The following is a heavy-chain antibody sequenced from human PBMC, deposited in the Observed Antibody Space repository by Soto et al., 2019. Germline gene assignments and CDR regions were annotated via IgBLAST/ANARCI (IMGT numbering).Heavy chain of an antibody. V-gene: IGHV1-69*13. CDR2: IIPIFGTA. J-gene: IGHJ6*02. CDR1: GGTFSSYA. D-gene: IGHD3-10*01. CDR3: ASGMAYYYGSGISYGMDV. Sequence: ASVKVSSKASGGTFSSYAISWVRQAPGQGLEWMGGIIPIFGTANYAQKFQGRVTITADESTSTAYMELSSLRSEDTAVYYCASGMAYYYGSGISYGMDVWGQGTTVTVSS.